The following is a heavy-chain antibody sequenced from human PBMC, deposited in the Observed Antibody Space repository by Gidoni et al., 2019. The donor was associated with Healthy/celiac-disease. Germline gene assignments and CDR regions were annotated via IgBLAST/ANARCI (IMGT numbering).Heavy chain of an antibody. CDR3: AKVRGYSYGGLDY. CDR1: GFTFSSYA. Sequence: AASGFTFSSYAMSWVRQAPGKGLEWVSAISGSGGSTYYADSVKGRFTISRDNSKNTLYLQMNSLRAEDTAVYYCAKVRGYSYGGLDYWGQGTLVTVSS. V-gene: IGHV3-23*01. J-gene: IGHJ4*02. CDR2: ISGSGGST. D-gene: IGHD5-18*01.